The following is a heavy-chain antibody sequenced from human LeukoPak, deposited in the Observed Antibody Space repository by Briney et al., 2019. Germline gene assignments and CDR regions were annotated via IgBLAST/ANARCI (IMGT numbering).Heavy chain of an antibody. CDR1: GLTFSSYA. V-gene: IGHV3-23*01. J-gene: IGHJ3*02. CDR2: ISGSGENT. Sequence: GGSLRLSCAASGLTFSSYAMSWVRQAPGKGLEWVSGISGSGENTHYADSVQGRFIISRDNSKNTMYLQMNSLRGEDTAVYYCAKGSTYFYGSGTSDDAFGIWGQGTMVTVSS. CDR3: AKGSTYFYGSGTSDDAFGI. D-gene: IGHD3-10*01.